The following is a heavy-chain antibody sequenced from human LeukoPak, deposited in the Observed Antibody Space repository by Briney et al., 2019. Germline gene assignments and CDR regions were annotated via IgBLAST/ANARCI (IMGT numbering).Heavy chain of an antibody. CDR3: ASHLPHSGAFDI. J-gene: IGHJ3*02. CDR1: GYTFTSYD. D-gene: IGHD2-21*01. Sequence: ASVKVSCKASGYTFTSYDISWVRQAPGQGLEWMGWISAYNGNTNYAQKLQGRVTMTTDTSTSTAYMELRSLRSDDTAVYYCASHLPHSGAFDIWGQGTMVTVSS. CDR2: ISAYNGNT. V-gene: IGHV1-18*01.